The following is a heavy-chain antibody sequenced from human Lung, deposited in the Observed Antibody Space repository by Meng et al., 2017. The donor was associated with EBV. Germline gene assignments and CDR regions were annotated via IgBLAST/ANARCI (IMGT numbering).Heavy chain of an antibody. Sequence: QVEVVASGGAVKRVAAAVMVSRTVSHYTFTGYGVRWFRQAPGQGVEWMVWPGAHDGDTRHAPRFQGRVTVTADRPTATDYIELQNLGSDDAGVYDCAKGTPGRRYAENWGQGTLVTVSS. J-gene: IGHJ4*02. CDR2: PGAHDGDT. CDR3: AKGTPGRRYAEN. D-gene: IGHD3-10*01. V-gene: IGHV1-18*01. CDR1: HYTFTGYG.